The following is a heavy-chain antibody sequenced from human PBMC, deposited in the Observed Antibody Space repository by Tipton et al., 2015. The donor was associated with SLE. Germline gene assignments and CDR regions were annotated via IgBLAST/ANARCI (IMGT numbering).Heavy chain of an antibody. J-gene: IGHJ4*02. CDR3: ARSWPPYSSSWFFYFDY. D-gene: IGHD6-13*01. Sequence: TLSLTCTVSGGSISSSSYYWGWIRQPPGKGLEWIGSIYYSGSTYYNPSLKSRVTISVHTSKNQFFLKLSSVTAADTAVYYCARSWPPYSSSWFFYFDYWGQGTLVTVSS. CDR1: GGSISSSSYY. V-gene: IGHV4-39*07. CDR2: IYYSGST.